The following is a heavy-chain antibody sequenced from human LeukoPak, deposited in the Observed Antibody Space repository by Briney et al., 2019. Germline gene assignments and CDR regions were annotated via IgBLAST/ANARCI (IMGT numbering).Heavy chain of an antibody. V-gene: IGHV4-59*01. J-gene: IGHJ4*02. D-gene: IGHD3-22*01. CDR1: GGSTSSYY. CDR2: TYYSGGT. Sequence: SETLSLTCTVSGGSTSSYYWSWIRQPPGTGREWIGYTYYSGGTNYNPSLKSRVTRSVDTSKSQFSLKLSSVTAADTAVYYCARGVLLLTFDYWGQGTLVTVSS. CDR3: ARGVLLLTFDY.